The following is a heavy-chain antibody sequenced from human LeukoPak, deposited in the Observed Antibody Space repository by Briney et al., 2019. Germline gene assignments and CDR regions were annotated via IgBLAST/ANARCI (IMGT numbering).Heavy chain of an antibody. V-gene: IGHV6-1*01. CDR2: TYYKSKWYN. CDR3: ARSLGPGLDY. J-gene: IGHJ4*02. CDR1: GDSVSSNSAA. D-gene: IGHD1-1*01. Sequence: SQTLSLTCAISGDSVSSNSAAWTWIRQSPSRGLEWPGRTYYKSKWYNEYAVSVKSRITINPDTSKNHFSLQLNSVTPEDTAVYYCARSLGPGLDYWGQGTLVTVSS.